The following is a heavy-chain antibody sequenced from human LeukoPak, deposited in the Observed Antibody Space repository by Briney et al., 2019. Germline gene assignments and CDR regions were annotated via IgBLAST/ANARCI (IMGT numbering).Heavy chain of an antibody. CDR2: INHSGST. CDR3: ARGGGSGSYLGY. J-gene: IGHJ4*02. Sequence: SETLSLTCAVYGGSFSGYYWSWIRQPPGKGLEWIGEINHSGSTNYNPSLKSRVTISVDTSKNQFSLKLSSVTAADTAVYYCARGGGSGSYLGYWGQGTLVTVSS. CDR1: GGSFSGYY. D-gene: IGHD3-10*01. V-gene: IGHV4-34*01.